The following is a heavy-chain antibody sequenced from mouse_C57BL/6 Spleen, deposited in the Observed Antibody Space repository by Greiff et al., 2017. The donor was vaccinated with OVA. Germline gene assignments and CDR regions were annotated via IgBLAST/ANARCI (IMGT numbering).Heavy chain of an antibody. CDR1: GYAFSSYW. CDR2: IYPGDGDT. CDR3: AREGLLRNFDY. D-gene: IGHD1-1*01. J-gene: IGHJ2*01. Sequence: QVHVKQSGAELVKPGASVKISCKASGYAFSSYWMNWVKQRPGKGLEWIGQIYPGDGDTNYNGKFKGKATLTADKSSSTAYMQLSSLTSEDSAVYFCAREGLLRNFDYWGQGTTLTVSS. V-gene: IGHV1-80*01.